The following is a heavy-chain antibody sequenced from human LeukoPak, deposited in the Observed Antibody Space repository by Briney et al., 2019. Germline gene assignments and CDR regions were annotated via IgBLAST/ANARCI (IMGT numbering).Heavy chain of an antibody. J-gene: IGHJ4*02. CDR3: ARAGQSDY. V-gene: IGHV3-33*03. CDR1: GFTFSSHA. CDR2: MWPDGNNK. Sequence: PGRSLRLSCPTSGFTFSSHAMHWVRQAPGKGLEWLAQMWPDGNNKYYADSVKGRFTTSRDNAKNSLFLQVNSLRAEDTAVYYCARAGQSDYWGQGTLVTVSS.